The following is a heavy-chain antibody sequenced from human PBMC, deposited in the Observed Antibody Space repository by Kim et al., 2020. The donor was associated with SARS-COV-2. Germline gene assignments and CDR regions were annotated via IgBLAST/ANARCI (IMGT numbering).Heavy chain of an antibody. J-gene: IGHJ4*02. Sequence: SETLSLTCTVSGGSVSSRSYFWGWVRQPPGKGLEYIAITYYDGTTYYNPSLKSRLTLSVDMSRNHFSLKLNSVTAADTAVYYCARTGVVVSGHFDCWGQG. CDR2: TYYDGTT. D-gene: IGHD2-21*01. V-gene: IGHV4-39*02. CDR1: GGSVSSRSYF. CDR3: ARTGVVVSGHFDC.